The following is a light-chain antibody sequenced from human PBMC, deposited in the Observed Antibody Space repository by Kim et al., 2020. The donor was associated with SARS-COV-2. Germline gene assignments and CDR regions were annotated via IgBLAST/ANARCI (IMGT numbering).Light chain of an antibody. CDR3: QVWNTSTEHPV. CDR1: NIGSKS. J-gene: IGLJ2*01. V-gene: IGLV3-21*04. Sequence: SYELTQPPSVSVAPGKTARISCGGNNIGSKSVHWYQQKPGKAPVLVIYYDSDRPSGIPERFSGSNSGNTATLTISRVEAGDEGDYYCQVWNTSTEHPVFG. CDR2: YDS.